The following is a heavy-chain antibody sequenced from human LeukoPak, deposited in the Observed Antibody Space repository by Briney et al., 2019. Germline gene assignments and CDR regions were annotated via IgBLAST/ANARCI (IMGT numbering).Heavy chain of an antibody. J-gene: IGHJ6*02. Sequence: GGSLRLSCAASGFTFSSYAMSWVRQVPGKGLEWVSVMSGSGDNTYYADSVKGRFTISRDNSKNMLYLQMNSLRAEDTAVYYCAKDLNSGGYYIDYYYGMDVWGQGTTVTVSS. CDR2: MSGSGDNT. V-gene: IGHV3-23*01. CDR3: AKDLNSGGYYIDYYYGMDV. D-gene: IGHD1-26*01. CDR1: GFTFSSYA.